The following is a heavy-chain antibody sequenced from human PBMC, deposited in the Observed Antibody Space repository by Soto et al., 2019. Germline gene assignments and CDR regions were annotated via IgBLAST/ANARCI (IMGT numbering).Heavy chain of an antibody. CDR2: IIPIFGTA. V-gene: IGHV1-69*13. D-gene: IGHD3-16*01. CDR3: ARELGVLLAEGEKLFDY. J-gene: IGHJ4*02. CDR1: GGTFSSYA. Sequence: SVKVSCKASGGTFSSYAISWVRQAPGQGLEWMGGIIPIFGTANYARKFQGRVTITADESTSTAYMELSSLRSEDTAVYYSARELGVLLAEGEKLFDYWGQGTLVTVSS.